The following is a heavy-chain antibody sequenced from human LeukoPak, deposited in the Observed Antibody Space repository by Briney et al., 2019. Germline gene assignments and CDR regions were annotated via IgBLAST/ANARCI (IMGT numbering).Heavy chain of an antibody. CDR3: AKDMESAYDCSGYYSPFDS. D-gene: IGHD3-22*01. J-gene: IGHJ4*02. Sequence: GGSLRLSCEASGLSFGDYTMHWVRQAPGKGLEWVSLISRNGAATKYADFVRCRFTFSRDNSKNTLYLQMNSLRAEDTAVYYCAKDMESAYDCSGYYSPFDSWAQGTLVTVSS. V-gene: IGHV3-43*01. CDR1: GLSFGDYT. CDR2: ISRNGAAT.